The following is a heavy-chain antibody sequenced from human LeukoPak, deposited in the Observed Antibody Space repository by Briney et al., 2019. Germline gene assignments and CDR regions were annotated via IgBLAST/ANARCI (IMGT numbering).Heavy chain of an antibody. V-gene: IGHV3-23*01. CDR1: GFSFASHV. CDR2: ISGSGDNT. J-gene: IGHJ4*02. CDR3: VRVPGSYYVDFDY. Sequence: GGSLRLSCAPSGFSFASHVMSWVRQAPGKVLEWVSGISGSGDNTYHADSVKGRFTISRDNSKNTLYLQMNSLRAEDTAVYYCVRVPGSYYVDFDYWGQGTLVTVSS. D-gene: IGHD3-10*01.